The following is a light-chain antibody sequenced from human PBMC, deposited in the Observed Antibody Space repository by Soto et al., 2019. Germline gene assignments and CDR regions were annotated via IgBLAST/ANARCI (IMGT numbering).Light chain of an antibody. CDR1: QSISSW. CDR3: QQYNSYWT. CDR2: KAS. Sequence: DTQMTQSPSTLSASLGDRVTIICRASQSISSWLAWYQQKPGKAPKLLIYKASSLESGVPSRFSGSGSGTEFTLTISSLQPDDFATYYCQQYNSYWTFGQGTKVDIK. J-gene: IGKJ1*01. V-gene: IGKV1-5*03.